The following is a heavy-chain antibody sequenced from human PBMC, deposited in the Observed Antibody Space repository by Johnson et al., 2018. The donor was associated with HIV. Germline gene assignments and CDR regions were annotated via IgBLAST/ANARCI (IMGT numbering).Heavy chain of an antibody. D-gene: IGHD3-22*01. Sequence: VQLVESGGDLVQPGGSLRLSCVGSGFTVSSNYMSWVRQAPGKGLEWVSAISGSGGSTYYADSVKGRFTISRDNSKNTLYLQMNRLRAEDTAVYYCAKDPSPWLLGNDAFDIWGQGTMVTVSS. CDR1: GFTVSSNY. CDR2: ISGSGGST. V-gene: IGHV3-23*04. J-gene: IGHJ3*02. CDR3: AKDPSPWLLGNDAFDI.